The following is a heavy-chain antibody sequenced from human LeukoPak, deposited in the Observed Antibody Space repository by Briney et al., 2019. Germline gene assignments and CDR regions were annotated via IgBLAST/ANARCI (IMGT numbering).Heavy chain of an antibody. Sequence: PGGSLRLSCAASGFTFSSYAMSWVRQAPGKGLEWVSAISGSGGSTYYADSVKGRFTISRDNSKNTLYLQMNSLRAEDTAVYYCAKIPPPKGIDSSGYYPADYWGQGTLVTVSS. V-gene: IGHV3-23*01. CDR1: GFTFSSYA. D-gene: IGHD3-22*01. CDR2: ISGSGGST. J-gene: IGHJ4*02. CDR3: AKIPPPKGIDSSGYYPADY.